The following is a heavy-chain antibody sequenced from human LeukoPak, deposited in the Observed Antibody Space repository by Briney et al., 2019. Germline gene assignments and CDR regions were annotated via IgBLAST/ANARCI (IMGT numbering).Heavy chain of an antibody. CDR1: GYTVIGYY. D-gene: IGHD3-16*02. CDR2: IDPNSGGT. CDR3: ARDYGLRLGELSRFDY. Sequence: GASVNVSCEASGYTVIGYYMHWVRQAPGQGLEWMGWIDPNSGGTNYAQKFQGRVTMTRDTSISTAYMELSRLRSDDTAVYYCARDYGLRLGELSRFDYWGQGTLVTVSS. J-gene: IGHJ4*02. V-gene: IGHV1-2*02.